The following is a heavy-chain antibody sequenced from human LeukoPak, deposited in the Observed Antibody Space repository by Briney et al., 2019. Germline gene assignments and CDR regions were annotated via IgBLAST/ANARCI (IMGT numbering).Heavy chain of an antibody. D-gene: IGHD3-10*01. CDR3: ARRLSRGRHYYFDY. CDR2: INHSGST. CDR1: GGPFSGYY. Sequence: SETLSLTCAVYGGPFSGYYWSWIRQPPGKGLEWIGEINHSGSTNYNPSLKSRVTISVDTSKNQFSLKLSSVTAADTAVYYCARRLSRGRHYYFDYWGQGTLVTVSS. J-gene: IGHJ4*02. V-gene: IGHV4-34*01.